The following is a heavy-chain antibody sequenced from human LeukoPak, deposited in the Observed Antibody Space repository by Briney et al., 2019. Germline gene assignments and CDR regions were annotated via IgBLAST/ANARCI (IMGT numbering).Heavy chain of an antibody. D-gene: IGHD2-2*01. V-gene: IGHV1-18*01. Sequence: ASVKLSCKASGYTLTIYGISSVPQAPGQGLEWMGWISTYNGNTNYAQKLQGRVTMTTDTSTTTACLELESLRSDDTAVYYCARDLDVVVSAGMFFRLSYYGMDVWGQGTTVTVSS. CDR2: ISTYNGNT. J-gene: IGHJ6*02. CDR1: GYTLTIYG. CDR3: ARDLDVVVSAGMFFRLSYYGMDV.